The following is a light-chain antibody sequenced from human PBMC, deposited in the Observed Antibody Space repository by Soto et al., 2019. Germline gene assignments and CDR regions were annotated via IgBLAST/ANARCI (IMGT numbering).Light chain of an antibody. CDR1: SXDVGGYNY. Sequence: QSVLAQPSSVSGSPGQSITISCTGTSXDVGGYNYVSWYQHHPGKGPKLIIYGVSNRPSGVSDRFSGSKSGNKASLIISNLEAEDESDYYCGSYTSTDTPFVLGTGTKLTVL. CDR3: GSYTSTDTPFV. V-gene: IGLV2-14*01. CDR2: GVS. J-gene: IGLJ1*01.